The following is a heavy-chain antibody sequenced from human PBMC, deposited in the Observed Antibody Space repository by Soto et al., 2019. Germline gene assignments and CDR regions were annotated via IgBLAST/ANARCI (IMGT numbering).Heavy chain of an antibody. CDR3: ASGLYYYGSGSYYQGYYYYGMDA. J-gene: IGHJ6*02. Sequence: PSETLSLTCTVSGGSISSGDYYWSWIRQPPGKGLEWIGYIYYSGSTYYNPSLKSRVTISVDTSKNQFSLKLSSVTAADTAVYYCASGLYYYGSGSYYQGYYYYGMDAWGQGTTVPVSS. V-gene: IGHV4-30-4*01. CDR2: IYYSGST. CDR1: GGSISSGDYY. D-gene: IGHD3-10*01.